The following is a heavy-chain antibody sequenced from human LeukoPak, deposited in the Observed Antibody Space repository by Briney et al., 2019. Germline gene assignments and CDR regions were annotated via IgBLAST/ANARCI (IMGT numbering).Heavy chain of an antibody. D-gene: IGHD2-15*01. CDR3: ARGHLYCSGGSCYYYYFQH. CDR1: GGTFSSYA. J-gene: IGHJ1*01. CDR2: IIPIFGTA. V-gene: IGHV1-69*13. Sequence: SVKVSCKASGGTFSSYAISWVRQAPGQGLEWMGGIIPIFGTANYAQKFQGRVTITADESTSTAYMELSSLRSEDTAVYYCARGHLYCSGGSCYYYYFQHWGQGTLVTVSS.